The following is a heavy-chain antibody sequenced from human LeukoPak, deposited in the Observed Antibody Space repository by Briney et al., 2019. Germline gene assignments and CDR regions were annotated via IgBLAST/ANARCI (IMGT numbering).Heavy chain of an antibody. D-gene: IGHD3-16*01. Sequence: GGSLRLSCAASRFTFSNYVMSWVRQAPGGGLECVSAISGSGRSTYYADSVKGRFTISRDNSKNTLYLQMNSLRAEDTALYYCARVAGTIRIWPQPFGDGMDVWGQGTTVTVS. CDR2: ISGSGRST. V-gene: IGHV3-23*01. CDR3: ARVAGTIRIWPQPFGDGMDV. J-gene: IGHJ6*02. CDR1: RFTFSNYV.